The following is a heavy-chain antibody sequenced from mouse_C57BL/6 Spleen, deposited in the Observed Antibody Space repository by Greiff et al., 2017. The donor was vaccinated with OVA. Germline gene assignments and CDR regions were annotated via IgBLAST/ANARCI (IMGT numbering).Heavy chain of an antibody. J-gene: IGHJ1*03. V-gene: IGHV2-2*01. D-gene: IGHD2-4*01. CDR3: ARRPYYDYDEGYWYFDV. CDR2: IWSGGST. CDR1: GFSLTSYG. Sequence: VKLVESGPGLVQPSQSLSITCTVSGFSLTSYGVHWVRQSPGKGLEWLGVIWSGGSTDYNAAFISRLSISKDNSKSQVFFKMNSLQADDTAIYYCARRPYYDYDEGYWYFDVWGTGTTVTVSS.